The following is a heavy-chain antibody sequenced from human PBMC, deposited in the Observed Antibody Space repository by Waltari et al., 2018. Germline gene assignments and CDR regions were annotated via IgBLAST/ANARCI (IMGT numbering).Heavy chain of an antibody. D-gene: IGHD2-21*01. CDR2: INPNSGGT. V-gene: IGHV1-2*02. J-gene: IGHJ4*02. CDR1: GYTFPGYY. CDR3: ARPVNDCGGDCYDLDY. Sequence: QVQLVQSGAEVKKPGASVKVSCKASGYTFPGYYMHWVRPAPGQGLEWMGGINPNSGGTNYAQKLQGRVTMTRDTSISTAYMELSRLRSDGTAVYYCARPVNDCGGDCYDLDYWGQGTLVTVSS.